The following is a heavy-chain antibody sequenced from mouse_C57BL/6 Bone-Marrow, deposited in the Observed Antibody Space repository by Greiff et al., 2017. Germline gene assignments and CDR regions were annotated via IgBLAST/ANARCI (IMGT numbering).Heavy chain of an antibody. Sequence: IQLQQPGAELVKPGASVKLSCKASGYTFTNYWMHWVKQRPGQGLEWIGMMHPNGGSPAYNEKFKSEATLSVDKSSRPAYLELSSLTSEDSAVYYCARSYDYDDYTMDYWGQGTSVTVSS. CDR1: GYTFTNYW. D-gene: IGHD2-4*01. V-gene: IGHV1-64*01. CDR3: ARSYDYDDYTMDY. CDR2: MHPNGGSP. J-gene: IGHJ4*01.